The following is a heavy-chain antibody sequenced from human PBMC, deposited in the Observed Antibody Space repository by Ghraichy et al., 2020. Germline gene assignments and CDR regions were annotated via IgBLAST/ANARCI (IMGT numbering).Heavy chain of an antibody. V-gene: IGHV4-59*01. CDR1: GGSISRYY. CDR3: ARASDYDVWSGYYMGGGWYLDF. J-gene: IGHJ4*02. CDR2: MFYSGTT. Sequence: SETLSLTCTVSGGSISRYYWSWIRQPPGKGLEWIGYMFYSGTTNYNPSLKSRVTISIDASKNQLSLKLTSVTASDTAVYYCARASDYDVWSGYYMGGGWYLDFWGQGTLVTVST. D-gene: IGHD3-3*01.